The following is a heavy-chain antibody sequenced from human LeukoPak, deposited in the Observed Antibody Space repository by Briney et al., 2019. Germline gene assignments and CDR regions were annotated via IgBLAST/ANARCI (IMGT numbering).Heavy chain of an antibody. J-gene: IGHJ4*02. D-gene: IGHD4-23*01. CDR2: INHSGST. Sequence: SETLSLTCAVYGGSFSGYYWSWIRQPPGKGLEWIGEINHSGSTSYNPSLKSRVTISVDTSKNQFSLKLSSVTAADTAVYYCASRLDATVVTNTKDLHSYYFDYWGQGTLVTVSS. CDR3: ASRLDATVVTNTKDLHSYYFDY. V-gene: IGHV4-34*01. CDR1: GGSFSGYY.